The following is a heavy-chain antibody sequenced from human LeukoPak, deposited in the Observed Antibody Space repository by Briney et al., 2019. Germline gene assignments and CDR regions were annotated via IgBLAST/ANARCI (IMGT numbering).Heavy chain of an antibody. D-gene: IGHD4-17*01. V-gene: IGHV4-4*02. CDR1: GGSISSSNW. CDR2: IYHSGST. Sequence: SETLSLTCAVSGGSISSSNWWSWVRQPPGKGLEWIGEIYHSGSTNYNPSLKSRVTISVDKSKNQFSLKLSSVTAADTAVYFCARDYGDYFRWFDPWGQGTLVTVSS. J-gene: IGHJ5*02. CDR3: ARDYGDYFRWFDP.